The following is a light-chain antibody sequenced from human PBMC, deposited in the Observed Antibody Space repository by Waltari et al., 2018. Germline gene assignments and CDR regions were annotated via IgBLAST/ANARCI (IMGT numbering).Light chain of an antibody. CDR3: SSYGGDNNYL. V-gene: IGLV2-8*01. CDR2: EVR. J-gene: IGLJ1*01. CDR1: SRDIGDYDY. Sequence: QSALTQPPSASGSPGQSVTISCTGTSRDIGDYDYVSWYQQYPGKAPKLILYEVRKRPPGVPDRFSGSKSGNTAALTVSGLQAEDEADYYCSSYGGDNNYLFGTGTAVTVL.